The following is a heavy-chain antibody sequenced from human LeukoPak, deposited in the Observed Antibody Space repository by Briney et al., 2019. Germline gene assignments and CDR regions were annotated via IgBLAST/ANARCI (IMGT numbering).Heavy chain of an antibody. Sequence: GGSLRLSCAASGFTFSSYWMSWVRQAPGNGLEWVANIKQDGSEKYYVDSVKSRFTISRDNAKNSLYLQMNSLRAEDTAVYYCARAPGFRYYFDYWGQGTLVTVSS. J-gene: IGHJ4*02. D-gene: IGHD2-2*01. CDR2: IKQDGSEK. CDR3: ARAPGFRYYFDY. V-gene: IGHV3-7*01. CDR1: GFTFSSYW.